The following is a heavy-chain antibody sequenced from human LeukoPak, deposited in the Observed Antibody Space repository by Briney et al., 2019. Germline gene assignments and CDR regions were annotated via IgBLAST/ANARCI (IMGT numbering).Heavy chain of an antibody. D-gene: IGHD4-17*01. CDR2: INPNSGGT. Sequence: ASVKVSCKASGYTFTGYYMHWVRQAPGQGLEWMGWINPNSGGTNYAQKFQGRVTITADKSTSTAYMELSSLRSEDTAVYYCAGTTVTTDYYYGMDVWGQGTTVTVSS. CDR3: AGTTVTTDYYYGMDV. CDR1: GYTFTGYY. V-gene: IGHV1-2*02. J-gene: IGHJ6*02.